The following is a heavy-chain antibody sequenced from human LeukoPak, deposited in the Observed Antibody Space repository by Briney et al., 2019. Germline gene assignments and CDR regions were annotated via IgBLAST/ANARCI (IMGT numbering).Heavy chain of an antibody. J-gene: IGHJ4*02. CDR3: ASDTVAGTG. CDR2: IYYSGST. CDR1: GGSISSSSYY. Sequence: SETLSLTCTVSGGSISSSSYYWVWIRQPPGKGLEWIGSIYYSGSTYYNPSLKSRVTISVDTSKNQFSLRLSSVTAADTSVYYCASDTVAGTGWGQGTLVTVSS. V-gene: IGHV4-39*01. D-gene: IGHD6-19*01.